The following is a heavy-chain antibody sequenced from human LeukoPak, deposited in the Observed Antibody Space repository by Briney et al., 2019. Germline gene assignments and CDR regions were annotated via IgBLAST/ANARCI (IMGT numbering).Heavy chain of an antibody. CDR2: ISSGSDSI. CDR1: GFTFSTYG. V-gene: IGHV3-48*02. J-gene: IGHJ4*02. CDR3: ARAEALLPYLY. D-gene: IGHD2-15*01. Sequence: PAGTLRLSCAASGFTFSTYGINWVRKAPGKGLEWVSYISSGSDSIHYADSLKGRFTVSRDNARNSLFLQMNSLRDEDTAVYYCARAEALLPYLYWGQGTLVTVSS.